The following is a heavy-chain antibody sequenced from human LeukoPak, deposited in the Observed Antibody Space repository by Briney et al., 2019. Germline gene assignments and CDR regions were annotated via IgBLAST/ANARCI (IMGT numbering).Heavy chain of an antibody. CDR3: ARVGGIYNWNARRY. CDR1: GFTFRSYW. V-gene: IGHV3-7*01. J-gene: IGHJ4*02. Sequence: PGGSLRLSCAASGFTFRSYWMSWVRQAPGKGLEWVANIKQDGSEKYYVDSVKGRFTISRDNAKNSLYLQMNSLRAEDTAVYYCARVGGIYNWNARRYWGQGTLVTVSS. D-gene: IGHD1-20*01. CDR2: IKQDGSEK.